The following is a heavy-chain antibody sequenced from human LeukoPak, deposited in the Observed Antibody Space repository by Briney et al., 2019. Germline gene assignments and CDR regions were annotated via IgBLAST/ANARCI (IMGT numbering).Heavy chain of an antibody. D-gene: IGHD1-7*01. Sequence: SETLPLTCTVSGGSISSSSYYWGWIRQPPGKGLEWIGSIYYSGSTYYNPSLKSRVTISVDTSKNQFSLKLSSVTAADTAVYYCARRDTNWNSNNWFDPWGQGTLVTVSS. CDR3: ARRDTNWNSNNWFDP. V-gene: IGHV4-39*01. J-gene: IGHJ5*02. CDR1: GGSISSSSYY. CDR2: IYYSGST.